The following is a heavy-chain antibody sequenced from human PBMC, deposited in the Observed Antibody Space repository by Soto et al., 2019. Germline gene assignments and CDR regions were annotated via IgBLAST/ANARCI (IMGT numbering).Heavy chain of an antibody. Sequence: QVQLEQSGAEVKKPGSSVKVSCKASGGTISTSAISWVRQAPGQGLEWVGGIMPVFPTPDYAQNFQGRVTITADESTTTAYLELTSLRADDTAVYYCARDKDRLQLGGNYYYILDVWGQGTAITVSS. D-gene: IGHD1-1*01. CDR2: IMPVFPTP. CDR3: ARDKDRLQLGGNYYYILDV. V-gene: IGHV1-69*12. J-gene: IGHJ6*02. CDR1: GGTISTSA.